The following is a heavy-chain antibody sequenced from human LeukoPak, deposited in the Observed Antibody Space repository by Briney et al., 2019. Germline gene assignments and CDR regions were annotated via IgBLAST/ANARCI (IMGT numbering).Heavy chain of an antibody. CDR3: ARDSSGYNYGYFDY. D-gene: IGHD5-18*01. CDR1: GGSISTYY. CDR2: IYYTGSS. J-gene: IGHJ4*02. Sequence: SETLSLTCTVSGGSISTYYWSWIRQPPGKGLEWIGFIYYTGSSNYNPSLKSRVTISVDTSKNQFSLELSSVTPADTAVYYCARDSSGYNYGYFDYWGQGTLVTVSS. V-gene: IGHV4-59*01.